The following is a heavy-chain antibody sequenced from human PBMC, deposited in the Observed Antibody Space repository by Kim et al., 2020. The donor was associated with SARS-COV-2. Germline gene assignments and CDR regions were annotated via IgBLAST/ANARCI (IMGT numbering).Heavy chain of an antibody. CDR3: CSISYGSGKFSSAY. D-gene: IGHD3-10*01. CDR1: GFTFSNAW. CDR2: IKRKTDGGTI. J-gene: IGHJ4*02. Sequence: GGSLRLSCVTSGFTFSNAWMSWVRQAPGRGLEWVGRIKRKTDGGTIDYAAPVKDRFIISRDDSKDTLYLQMNSLKTEDTALYYCCSISYGSGKFSSAYWGQGTRVTVSS. V-gene: IGHV3-15*01.